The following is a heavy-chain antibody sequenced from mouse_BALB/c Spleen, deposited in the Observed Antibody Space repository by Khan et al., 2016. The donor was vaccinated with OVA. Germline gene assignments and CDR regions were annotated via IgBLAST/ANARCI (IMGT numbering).Heavy chain of an antibody. CDR3: GRRGDDRLSFAYYGRDY. V-gene: IGHV9-3-1*01. J-gene: IGHJ4*01. Sequence: QIQLVQSGPELKKPGETVKISCKASGYTFTYYGMNWVNQAPGRGLKWMAWINTYTGEPTYADDFKGRFAISLETSASTAYLQISNLKNEDTATFFCGRRGDDRLSFAYYGRDYWGQGTSVTVAS. CDR2: INTYTGEP. D-gene: IGHD2-14*01. CDR1: GYTFTYYG.